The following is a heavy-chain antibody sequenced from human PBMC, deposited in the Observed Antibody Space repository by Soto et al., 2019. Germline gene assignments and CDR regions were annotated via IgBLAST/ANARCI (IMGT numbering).Heavy chain of an antibody. CDR3: ARDAPPYYDFWSGYSHDAFDI. CDR1: GGSISSDGYY. D-gene: IGHD3-3*01. V-gene: IGHV4-61*08. Sequence: SETLSLTCTVSGGSISSDGYYWSWIRQHPGKGLEWIGYIYYSGSTNHNPSLKSRASISVDTSKNQFSLKLSSVTAADTAVYYCARDAPPYYDFWSGYSHDAFDIWGQGTMVTVSS. CDR2: IYYSGST. J-gene: IGHJ3*02.